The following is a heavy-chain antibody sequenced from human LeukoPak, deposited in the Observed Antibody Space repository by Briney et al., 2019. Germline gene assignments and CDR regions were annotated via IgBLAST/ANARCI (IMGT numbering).Heavy chain of an antibody. J-gene: IGHJ5*02. D-gene: IGHD6-13*01. Sequence: SVKVSCKASGGTFSSYAISWVRQAPGQGLEWMGGIIPIFGTANYAQKFQGRVTITTDESTSTAYMELSSLRSEDTAVYYCARDQSGYSSSWGWFDPWGQGTLVTVSS. CDR1: GGTFSSYA. CDR3: ARDQSGYSSSWGWFDP. V-gene: IGHV1-69*05. CDR2: IIPIFGTA.